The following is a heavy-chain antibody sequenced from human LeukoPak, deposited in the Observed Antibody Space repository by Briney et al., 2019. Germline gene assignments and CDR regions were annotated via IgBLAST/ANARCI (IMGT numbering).Heavy chain of an antibody. CDR2: INPSGGST. D-gene: IGHD3-22*01. Sequence: ASVKVSCKASGYTFTSYYMHWVRQAPGQGLEWMGIINPSGGSTSYAQKFQGRVTMTRDTSKNQFSLYLSSVTAADTAVYYCARDGYYDSSGYSYFDYWGQGALVTVSA. V-gene: IGHV1-46*01. CDR1: GYTFTSYY. CDR3: ARDGYYDSSGYSYFDY. J-gene: IGHJ4*02.